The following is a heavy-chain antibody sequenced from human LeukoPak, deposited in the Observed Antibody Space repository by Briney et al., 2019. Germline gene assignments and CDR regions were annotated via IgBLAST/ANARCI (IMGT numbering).Heavy chain of an antibody. CDR1: GFTFSSYW. D-gene: IGHD3-10*01. J-gene: IGHJ6*02. CDR3: ARGLGLLWFGELLFHGMDV. Sequence: PGGSLRLSCAASGFTFSSYWMSWVRQAPGKGLEWVANIKQDGSEKYYVDSVKGRFTISRDNAKNSLYLQMNSLRAEDTAVYYCARGLGLLWFGELLFHGMDVWGQGTTVTVSS. V-gene: IGHV3-7*01. CDR2: IKQDGSEK.